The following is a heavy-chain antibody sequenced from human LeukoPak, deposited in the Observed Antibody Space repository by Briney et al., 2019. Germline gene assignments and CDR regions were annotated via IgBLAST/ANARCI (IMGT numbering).Heavy chain of an antibody. CDR2: LRYDGTER. CDR3: ATSVGSVAGPTGDY. D-gene: IGHD6-19*01. Sequence: GWSLRLSCAASGFTFSNYAMHWVRQAPGKGLEWVAVLRYDGTERFYADSVKGRFTISRDNSKNTLYLQMSSLRVEDTAVYYCATSVGSVAGPTGDYWGQGTLVTVSS. CDR1: GFTFSNYA. V-gene: IGHV3-33*01. J-gene: IGHJ4*02.